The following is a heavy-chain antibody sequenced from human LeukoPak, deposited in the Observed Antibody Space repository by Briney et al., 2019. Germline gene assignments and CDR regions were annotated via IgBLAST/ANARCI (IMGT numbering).Heavy chain of an antibody. V-gene: IGHV1-18*01. CDR1: GYTFTSYG. D-gene: IGHD3-22*01. J-gene: IGHJ3*02. CDR3: AREAIVVVITTWSAFDI. CDR2: ISAYNGNT. Sequence: ASVKVSCKASGYTFTSYGISWVRQAPGQGLEWMGWISAYNGNTNYAQKLQGRVTMTTDTPTSTAYMELRSLRSDDTAVYYCAREAIVVVITTWSAFDIWGQGTMVTVSS.